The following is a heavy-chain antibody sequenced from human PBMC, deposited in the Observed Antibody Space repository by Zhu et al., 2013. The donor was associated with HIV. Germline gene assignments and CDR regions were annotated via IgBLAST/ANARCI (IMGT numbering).Heavy chain of an antibody. CDR3: ARNNWNYENLYYYGMDV. J-gene: IGHJ6*04. Sequence: QVQLVQSGAEVKKPGSSVKVSCKASGGTFSSYAISWVRQAPGQGLEWMGGIIPIFGTANYAQKFQGRVTVTADESTSTAYMELSSLRSEDTAVYYCARNNWNYENLYYYGMDVWGQRDHGHRLL. D-gene: IGHD1-7*01. CDR2: IIPIFGTA. CDR1: GGTFSSYA. V-gene: IGHV1-69*01.